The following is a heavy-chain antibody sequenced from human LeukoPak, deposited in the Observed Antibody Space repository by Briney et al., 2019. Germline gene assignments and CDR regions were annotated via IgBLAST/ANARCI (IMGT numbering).Heavy chain of an antibody. CDR2: ISAYNGNT. V-gene: IGHV1-18*01. Sequence: GGSVRVSCRASGYTFTSYGISWVRQAPGEGIERMGWISAYNGNTNYAQMLQGRVTMTTDTSTSTAYMELRSLRSDDSAVYYCARDWPVYYYYGMDVWGQGTTVTVSS. J-gene: IGHJ6*02. CDR3: ARDWPVYYYYGMDV. CDR1: GYTFTSYG.